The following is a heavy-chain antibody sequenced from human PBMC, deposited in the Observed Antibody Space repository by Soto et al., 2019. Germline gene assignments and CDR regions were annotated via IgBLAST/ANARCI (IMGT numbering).Heavy chain of an antibody. CDR3: TTVTTVDYYFDY. CDR2: IRKKTNSYTT. CDR1: GLTFSDRY. D-gene: IGHD4-17*01. J-gene: IGHJ4*02. V-gene: IGHV3-72*01. Sequence: EVQLVESGGGLVQPGGSLRLSCAASGLTFSDRYMDWVRQAPGKGPGWVGRIRKKTNSYTTEYAASVKGRFIISRDDSTNSLYLQMSSLKTEDTAVYYCTTVTTVDYYFDYWGQGTLVTVSS.